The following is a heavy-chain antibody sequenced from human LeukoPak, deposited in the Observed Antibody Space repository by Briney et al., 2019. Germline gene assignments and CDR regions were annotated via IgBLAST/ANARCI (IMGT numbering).Heavy chain of an antibody. CDR2: MNPNSGNT. V-gene: IGHV1-8*03. Sequence: ASVKVSCKASGYTFTSYDIKWVRQATGQGHEWKGWMNPNSGNTGYAQKFQGRVTITRKTSIRTAYMELRRMRFEDTAVYYCARGNPYYSGSGPFDPWGQGTLVTVSS. CDR1: GYTFTSYD. D-gene: IGHD3-10*01. CDR3: ARGNPYYSGSGPFDP. J-gene: IGHJ5*02.